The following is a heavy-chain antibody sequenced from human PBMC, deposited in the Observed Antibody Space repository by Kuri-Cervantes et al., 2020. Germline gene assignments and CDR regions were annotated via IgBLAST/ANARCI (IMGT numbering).Heavy chain of an antibody. V-gene: IGHV4-34*01. D-gene: IGHD5-24*01. CDR2: INHSGST. Sequence: SETLSLTCAVYGGSFSGYYWSWIRQPPGKGLEWIGEINHSGSTNYNPSLKSRVTISVDTSTSTVYMELSSLRSEDTAVYYCAADSNYKNCYYYYYMDVWGKGTTVTVSS. J-gene: IGHJ6*03. CDR3: AADSNYKNCYYYYYMDV. CDR1: GGSFSGYY.